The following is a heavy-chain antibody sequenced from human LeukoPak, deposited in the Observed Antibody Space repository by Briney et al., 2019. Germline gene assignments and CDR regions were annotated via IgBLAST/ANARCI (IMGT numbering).Heavy chain of an antibody. D-gene: IGHD3-22*01. J-gene: IGHJ5*02. CDR2: ISGSGGST. Sequence: GGSLRLSCAASGFTFSSYAMSWVRQAPGKGREWVLAISGSGGSTYYADSVKGRFTISRDNSKNTLYLQMNSLRAEDTAVYYCAKDDYDSSGRQRNWFDPWGQGTLVTVSS. CDR1: GFTFSSYA. V-gene: IGHV3-23*01. CDR3: AKDDYDSSGRQRNWFDP.